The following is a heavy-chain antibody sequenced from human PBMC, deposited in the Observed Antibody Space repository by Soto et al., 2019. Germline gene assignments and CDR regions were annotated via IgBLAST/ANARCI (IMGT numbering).Heavy chain of an antibody. CDR1: GGTFSSYA. V-gene: IGHV1-69*12. Sequence: QVQLVQSGAEVKKPGSSVKVSCKASGGTFSSYAISWVRQAPGQGLEWMGGVIPIFGTANYAQKFQGRVTVSAHESTSTAYMELSSLRSEDTAVYYCARDLGRGPGGDYHWFDPWGQGTLVTVSS. D-gene: IGHD3-16*01. J-gene: IGHJ5*02. CDR2: VIPIFGTA. CDR3: ARDLGRGPGGDYHWFDP.